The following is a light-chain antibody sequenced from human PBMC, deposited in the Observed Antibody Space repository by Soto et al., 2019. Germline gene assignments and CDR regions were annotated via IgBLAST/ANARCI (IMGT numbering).Light chain of an antibody. CDR3: ATWDDRLNGVV. J-gene: IGLJ2*01. CDR2: SND. CDR1: SSNIGTNT. V-gene: IGLV1-44*01. Sequence: QSVLTQPPSASGTPGQRVSISCSGGSSNIGTNTVNWYQHLPGTAPKLLIFSNDERPSGVPDRFSGSKSGTSASLAISGLQSDDEADYYGATWDDRLNGVVFGGGTKVTIL.